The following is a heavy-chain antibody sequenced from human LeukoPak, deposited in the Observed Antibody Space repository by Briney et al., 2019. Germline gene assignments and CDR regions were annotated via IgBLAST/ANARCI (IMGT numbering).Heavy chain of an antibody. V-gene: IGHV4-61*02. D-gene: IGHD3-10*01. CDR1: GGSISSGSYY. CDR3: ASMVRGYYYYYMDV. J-gene: IGHJ6*03. Sequence: PSQTLSLTCIVSGGSISSGSYYWSWIRQPAGKGLEWIGRIYTSGSTNYNPSLKSRVTISVDTSKNQFSLKLSSVTAADTVVYYCASMVRGYYYYYMDVWGKGTTVTISS. CDR2: IYTSGST.